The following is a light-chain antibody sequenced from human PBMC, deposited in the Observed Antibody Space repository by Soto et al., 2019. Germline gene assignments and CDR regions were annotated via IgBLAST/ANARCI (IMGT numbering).Light chain of an antibody. V-gene: IGKV3D-20*02. CDR1: QSVSSSY. CDR3: QQRNIWPPVT. Sequence: EIVLTQSPGTLSLSQGERATLSCGASQSVSSSYLAWYQQKPSQAPRLLIYDASTRATGTPARFSGSGSGTDFTLTISSLEPEDFAVYYCQQRNIWPPVTFGQGTRLEIK. CDR2: DAS. J-gene: IGKJ5*01.